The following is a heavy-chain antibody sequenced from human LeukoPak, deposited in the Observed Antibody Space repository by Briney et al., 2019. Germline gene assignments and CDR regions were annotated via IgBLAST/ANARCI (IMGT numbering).Heavy chain of an antibody. CDR2: ISSSSSYI. Sequence: GGSLRLSCAAPGFTFSSYSMNWVRQAPGKGLEWVSSISSSSSYIYYADSVKGRFTISRDNAKNSLYLQMNSLRAEDTAVYYCARDPTGGPKEYFDYWGQGTLVTVSS. J-gene: IGHJ4*02. D-gene: IGHD1-1*01. CDR3: ARDPTGGPKEYFDY. CDR1: GFTFSSYS. V-gene: IGHV3-21*01.